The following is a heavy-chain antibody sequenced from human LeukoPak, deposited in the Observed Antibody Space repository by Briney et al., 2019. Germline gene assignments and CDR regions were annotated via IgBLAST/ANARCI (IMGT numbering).Heavy chain of an antibody. V-gene: IGHV1-69*05. CDR1: GDTFINYA. CDR2: IIPIFGTT. CDR3: ARSRKQYYYYYMDV. Sequence: SVKVSCKASGDTFINYALSWVRQAPGQGLEWMGGIIPIFGTTNYAQKFQGRVTITTDESTSTAYMELSSLRSEDTAVYFCARSRKQYYYYYMDVWGKGTAATVSS. J-gene: IGHJ6*03. D-gene: IGHD1/OR15-1a*01.